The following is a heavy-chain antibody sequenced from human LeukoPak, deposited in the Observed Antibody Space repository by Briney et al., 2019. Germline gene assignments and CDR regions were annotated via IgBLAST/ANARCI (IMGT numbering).Heavy chain of an antibody. CDR3: AGRHFYDKSGYYLEGAWFDP. V-gene: IGHV4-39*01. Sequence: PSETLSLTCTVSGGSISTTSYSWGWIRQPPGKGLEWIGIIYYAGGTYYNPSLKSRVTISKDTSRSQFSLRLNSVTAADTAFYFCAGRHFYDKSGYYLEGAWFDPWGQGTLVTVSS. J-gene: IGHJ5*02. CDR1: GGSISTTSYS. CDR2: IYYAGGT. D-gene: IGHD3-22*01.